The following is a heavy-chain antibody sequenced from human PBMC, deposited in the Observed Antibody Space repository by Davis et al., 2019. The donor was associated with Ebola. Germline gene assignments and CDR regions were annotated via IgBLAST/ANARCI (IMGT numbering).Heavy chain of an antibody. CDR3: ARSIAVGPFDY. CDR2: IIPIFGTA. CDR1: GGTFSSYA. J-gene: IGHJ4*02. Sequence: SVKVSCKASGGTFSSYAISWVRQAPGQGLEWMGGIIPIFGTANYAQKFQGRVTITADTSTSTAYMELRSLRSDDTAVYYCARSIAVGPFDYWGQGTLVTVSS. V-gene: IGHV1-69*06. D-gene: IGHD6-19*01.